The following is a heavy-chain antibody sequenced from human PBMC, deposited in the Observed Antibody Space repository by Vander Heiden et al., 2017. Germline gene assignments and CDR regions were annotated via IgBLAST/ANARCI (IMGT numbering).Heavy chain of an antibody. CDR1: GFNFSSYS. Sequence: EVQLVESGGGLVKPGGSLRLSCAASGFNFSSYSMNWVRQAPGKGLEWVSSISSSSSYIYYADSVKGRFTISRDNAKNSLYLQTNSLRAEDTAVYYCARDMIVGATTGNYYYYGMDVWGQGTTVTVSS. CDR2: ISSSSSYI. CDR3: ARDMIVGATTGNYYYYGMDV. J-gene: IGHJ6*02. V-gene: IGHV3-21*01. D-gene: IGHD1-26*01.